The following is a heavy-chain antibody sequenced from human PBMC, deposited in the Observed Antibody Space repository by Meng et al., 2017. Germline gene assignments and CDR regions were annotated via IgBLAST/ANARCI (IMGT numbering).Heavy chain of an antibody. J-gene: IGHJ2*01. V-gene: IGHV4-4*08. D-gene: IGHD3-22*01. CDR3: ARTSRKYDSSGYYLYYWYFDL. CDR1: GFTVSSNY. Sequence: ESLKISCAASGFTVSSNYMSWVRQAPGKGLEWIGRIYTSGSTNYNPSLKSRVTISVDTSKNQFSLKLSSVAAADTAVYYCARTSRKYDSSGYYLYYWYFDLWGRGTLVTVSS. CDR2: IYTSGST.